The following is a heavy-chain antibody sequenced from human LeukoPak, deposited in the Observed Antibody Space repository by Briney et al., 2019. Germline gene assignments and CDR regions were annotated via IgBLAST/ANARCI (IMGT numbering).Heavy chain of an antibody. J-gene: IGHJ4*02. Sequence: SETLSLTCTVSGGSISSGDYYWSWIRQPPGKGLEWIGYIYYSGSTYYNPSLKSRVTISVDTSKNQFSLKLSSVTAADTAVYYCARVRGYGYGYLDYWAREPWSPSPQ. D-gene: IGHD5-18*01. V-gene: IGHV4-30-4*01. CDR1: GGSISSGDYY. CDR2: IYYSGST. CDR3: ARVRGYGYGYLDY.